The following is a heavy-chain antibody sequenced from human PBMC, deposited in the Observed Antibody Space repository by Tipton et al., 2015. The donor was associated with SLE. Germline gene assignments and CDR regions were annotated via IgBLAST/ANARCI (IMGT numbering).Heavy chain of an antibody. J-gene: IGHJ4*02. D-gene: IGHD3-3*01. V-gene: IGHV3-30*02. CDR1: GFTFSSYG. CDR3: AKDGDYDFWSGPDY. Sequence: SGFTFSSYGMHWVRQAPGKGLEWVAFIRYDGSNKYYADSVKGRFTISRDNSKNTLYLQMNSLRAEDTAVYYCAKDGDYDFWSGPDYWGQGTLVTVSS. CDR2: IRYDGSNK.